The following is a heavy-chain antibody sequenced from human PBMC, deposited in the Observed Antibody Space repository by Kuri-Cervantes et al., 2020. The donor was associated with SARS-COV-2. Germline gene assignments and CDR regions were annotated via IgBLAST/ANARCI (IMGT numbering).Heavy chain of an antibody. CDR3: ASRPPPGELGELRVSGMWSDAFDI. D-gene: IGHD1-26*01. CDR2: ISSSSSYI. J-gene: IGHJ3*02. Sequence: GGSLRLSCAASGFTFSDYYMSWIRQAPGKGLEWVSYISSSSSYIYYADSVKGRFTISRDNAKNSLYLQMNSLRAEDTAVYYCASRPPPGELGELRVSGMWSDAFDIWGQGTMVTVSS. CDR1: GFTFSDYY. V-gene: IGHV3-11*06.